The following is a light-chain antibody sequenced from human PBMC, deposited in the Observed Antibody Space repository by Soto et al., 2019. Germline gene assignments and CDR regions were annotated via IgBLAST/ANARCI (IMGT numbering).Light chain of an antibody. V-gene: IGKV1-39*01. CDR1: QSISSY. J-gene: IGKJ1*01. CDR3: QQYKKWPPER. CDR2: AAS. Sequence: DIQMTQSPSSLSASVGDRVTITCRASQSISSYLNWYQQKPGKAPKLLIYAASSLQSGVPSRFSGSGSGTEFTLTISSLQSEDFAVYYCQQYKKWPPERFGQGTKVDIK.